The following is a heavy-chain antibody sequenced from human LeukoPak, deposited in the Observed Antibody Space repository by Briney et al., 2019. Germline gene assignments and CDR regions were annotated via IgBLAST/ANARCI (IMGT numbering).Heavy chain of an antibody. Sequence: ASVKVSCTASGYTFTSYGISWVRQAPGQGLEWMGWISAYNGNTNYAQKLQGRVTMTTDTSTSTAYMELRSLRSDDTAVYYCARNQWELNAFDIWGQGTMVTVSS. D-gene: IGHD1-26*01. CDR3: ARNQWELNAFDI. CDR1: GYTFTSYG. V-gene: IGHV1-18*01. J-gene: IGHJ3*02. CDR2: ISAYNGNT.